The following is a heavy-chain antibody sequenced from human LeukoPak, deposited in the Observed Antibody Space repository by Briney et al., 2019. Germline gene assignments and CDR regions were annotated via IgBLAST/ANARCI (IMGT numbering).Heavy chain of an antibody. V-gene: IGHV1-18*01. CDR1: GYNFITFG. Sequence: ASVKVSCKASGYNFITFGITWVRQAPRQGLEWMGWISAYNGDTNYAQKVQGRVTMNTDTSTRTAYMELRSLRSDDTAVYYCARTTEGYCSNTSCYGFYYSYYMDVWGKGTTVTISS. J-gene: IGHJ6*03. CDR2: ISAYNGDT. D-gene: IGHD2-2*01. CDR3: ARTTEGYCSNTSCYGFYYSYYMDV.